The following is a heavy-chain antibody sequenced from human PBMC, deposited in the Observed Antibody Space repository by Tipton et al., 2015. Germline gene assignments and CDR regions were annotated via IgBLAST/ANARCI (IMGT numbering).Heavy chain of an antibody. CDR2: IYYSGST. CDR1: GDSISIYY. J-gene: IGHJ6*02. V-gene: IGHV4-59*01. Sequence: TLSLTCTASGDSISIYYWSWIRQPPGKGLEWIGHIYYSGSTNYNPSLKSRVTISVDTSKNQFSLKLNSVTAADTAVYYCARGRRNYYDSSGYTYHYGMDVWGQGTTVTVSS. D-gene: IGHD3-22*01. CDR3: ARGRRNYYDSSGYTYHYGMDV.